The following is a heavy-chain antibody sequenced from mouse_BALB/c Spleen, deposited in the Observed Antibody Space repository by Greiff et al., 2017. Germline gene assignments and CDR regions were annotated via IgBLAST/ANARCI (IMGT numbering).Heavy chain of an antibody. Sequence: VQLKESGPELEKPGASVKISCKASGYSFTGYNMNWVKQSNGKSLEWIGNIDPYYGGTSYNQKFKGKATLTVDKSSSTAYMQLKSLTSEDSAVYYCARGGYDYEEGVHYAMDYWGQGTSVTVSS. CDR2: IDPYYGGT. CDR3: ARGGYDYEEGVHYAMDY. CDR1: GYSFTGYN. V-gene: IGHV1-39*01. J-gene: IGHJ4*01. D-gene: IGHD2-4*01.